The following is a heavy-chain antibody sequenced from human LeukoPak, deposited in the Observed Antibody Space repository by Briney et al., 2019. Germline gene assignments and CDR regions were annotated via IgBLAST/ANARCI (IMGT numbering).Heavy chain of an antibody. J-gene: IGHJ4*02. CDR1: GYTLISYY. CDR2: INPSSGNT. D-gene: IGHD1-1*01. V-gene: IGHV1-46*01. Sequence: ASLKVSCTASGYTLISYYIHSGRQTPGQGLERMGLINPSSGNTPYAQQFQGRATMTRDTSTSTVYMELSSLRSEDTAVYYCARHSLIGTTPFDYWGQGTLVTVPS. CDR3: ARHSLIGTTPFDY.